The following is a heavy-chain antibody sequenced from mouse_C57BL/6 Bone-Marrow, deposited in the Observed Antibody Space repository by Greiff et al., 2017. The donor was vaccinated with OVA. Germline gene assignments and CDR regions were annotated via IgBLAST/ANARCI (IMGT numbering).Heavy chain of an antibody. V-gene: IGHV5-12*01. Sequence: DVMLVESGGGLVQPGGSLKLSCAASGFTFSDYYMYWVRQTPEKRLEWVAYISNGGGSTYYPDTVKGRFTISRDNAKNTLYLQMSRLKSEDTAMYYCARHDYYGSSYDAMDYWGQGTSVTVSS. D-gene: IGHD1-1*01. CDR3: ARHDYYGSSYDAMDY. J-gene: IGHJ4*01. CDR2: ISNGGGST. CDR1: GFTFSDYY.